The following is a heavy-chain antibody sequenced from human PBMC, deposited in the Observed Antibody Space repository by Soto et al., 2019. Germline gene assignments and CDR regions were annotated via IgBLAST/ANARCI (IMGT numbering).Heavy chain of an antibody. CDR1: GGTFSSFA. CDR2: IIPIVGTT. Sequence: QVQLVQSGAEVKKPGSSVKVSCKASGGTFSSFAISWVRQAPGQGLEWMGGIIPIVGTTNYAQKYQGRVTIPADKSTSTAYMEVTTLRSEDTAVYYCARDRDHTYDYWGQGTLVPVSS. V-gene: IGHV1-69*06. CDR3: ARDRDHTYDY. J-gene: IGHJ4*02.